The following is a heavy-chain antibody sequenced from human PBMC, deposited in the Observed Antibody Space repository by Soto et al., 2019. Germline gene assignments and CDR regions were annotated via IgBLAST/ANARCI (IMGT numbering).Heavy chain of an antibody. CDR3: ARDSQHCISTGCRGYYYGMDV. V-gene: IGHV1-2*04. CDR2: INPNSGGT. J-gene: IGHJ6*02. Sequence: QVQLVQSGAEVKKPGASVKVSCKASGYTFTGYYMHWVRQAPGQGLEWMGWINPNSGGTNYAQKFQGWVTMTRDTANCKADMVXSRLRSDDTAVYYCARDSQHCISTGCRGYYYGMDVWGQGTTVTVSS. CDR1: GYTFTGYY. D-gene: IGHD2-2*01.